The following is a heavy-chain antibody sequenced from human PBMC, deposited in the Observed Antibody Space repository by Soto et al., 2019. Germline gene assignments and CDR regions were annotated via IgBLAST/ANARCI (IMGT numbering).Heavy chain of an antibody. J-gene: IGHJ3*02. CDR1: GLNFTSYS. CDR3: ARAYSSSSGRDAFDI. D-gene: IGHD6-6*01. V-gene: IGHV3-48*01. CDR2: ISSGSSTI. Sequence: GGSLRLSCVVSGLNFTSYSMSWVRQAPGKGLEWVSYISSGSSTIYYAVSVKGRFTISRDTANNSLYLQMNSLRAEDTAVYYCARAYSSSSGRDAFDIWGQGTMVTVSS.